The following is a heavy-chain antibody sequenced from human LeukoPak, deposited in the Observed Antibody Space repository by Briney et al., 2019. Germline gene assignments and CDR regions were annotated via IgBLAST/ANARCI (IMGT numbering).Heavy chain of an antibody. CDR1: GFTSSSYW. D-gene: IGHD3-10*02. J-gene: IGHJ6*04. Sequence: PGGSLRLSCAASGFTSSSYWMSWVRQAPGKGLEWVSYISSSGSTIYYADSVKGRFTISRDNAKNSLYLQMNSLRAEDTAVYYCAELGITMIGGVWGKGTTVTTSS. CDR3: AELGITMIGGV. CDR2: ISSSGSTI. V-gene: IGHV3-48*04.